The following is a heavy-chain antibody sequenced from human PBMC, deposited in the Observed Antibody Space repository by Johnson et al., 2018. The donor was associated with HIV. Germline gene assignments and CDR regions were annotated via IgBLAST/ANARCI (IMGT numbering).Heavy chain of an antibody. CDR1: GFSVSSNY. CDR2: IYSGGST. J-gene: IGHJ3*02. V-gene: IGHV3-53*02. Sequence: VQLVETGGGLIQPGGSLRLSCAVAGFSVSSNYMTWVRQAPGKGLEWVSCIYSGGSTYYSDSVKRRLTISRANSKNTLYLQMNSLRAEDTAVYYCAREGTVSYGGAFDIWGQGTMVTVSS. D-gene: IGHD4-17*01. CDR3: AREGTVSYGGAFDI.